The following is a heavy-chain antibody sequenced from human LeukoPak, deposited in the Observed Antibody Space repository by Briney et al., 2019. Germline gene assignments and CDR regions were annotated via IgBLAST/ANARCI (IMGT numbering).Heavy chain of an antibody. CDR1: GFTFTNYW. D-gene: IGHD3-22*01. CDR2: IKQDGSEK. V-gene: IGHV3-7*04. CDR3: ARGEYYYDGGY. Sequence: GGSLGLSCAASGFTFTNYWMSWVRQAPGKGLEWVANIKQDGSEKYYVDSVKGRFTISRDNAKNSLFLQMNSLRAEETAVYYCARGEYYYDGGYWGQGTLVTVSS. J-gene: IGHJ4*02.